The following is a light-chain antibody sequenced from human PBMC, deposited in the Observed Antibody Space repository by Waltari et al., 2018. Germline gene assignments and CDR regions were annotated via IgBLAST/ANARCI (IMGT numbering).Light chain of an antibody. V-gene: IGLV3-21*02. Sequence: SYELTQPPSVSVAPGQTARITCDGDKIGSKNVQWYQHKPGQAPGLVVYDDGDRPSGIPERFSGSNSGNTAALTISRVDAGDEAEYYCQVWDSGSNHYVFGTVTKVTVL. CDR2: DDG. CDR3: QVWDSGSNHYV. J-gene: IGLJ1*01. CDR1: KIGSKN.